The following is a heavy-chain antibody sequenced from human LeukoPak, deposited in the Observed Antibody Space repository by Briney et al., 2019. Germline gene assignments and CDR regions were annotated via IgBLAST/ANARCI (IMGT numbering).Heavy chain of an antibody. CDR1: GFTFSTYA. J-gene: IGHJ3*02. CDR2: ISVSGGGT. V-gene: IGHV3-23*01. Sequence: GGSLRLSCVASGFTFSTYAMTWVRQAPGKGLEWVSSISVSGGGTYYADSVRGRFTISRDNSKNTLHLHMNTLRAEDTAVYYCARGESRAFDIWGQGTLVTVSS. CDR3: ARGESRAFDI.